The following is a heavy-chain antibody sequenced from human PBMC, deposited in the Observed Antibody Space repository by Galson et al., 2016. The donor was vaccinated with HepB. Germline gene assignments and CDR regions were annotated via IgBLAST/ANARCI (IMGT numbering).Heavy chain of an antibody. CDR2: IKGDGSKQ. D-gene: IGHD6-13*01. J-gene: IGHJ3*02. V-gene: IGHV3-7*03. CDR1: GFTFSNYW. CDR3: ARDFTYQDSSDWYDAFDI. Sequence: SLRLSCAASGFTFSNYWMTWVRQAPGKGLEWVANIKGDGSKQNYVDSVKGRFTISRDNARNSLYLQTNSLRAEDTALYFCARDFTYQDSSDWYDAFDIWGQGTMVTVAS.